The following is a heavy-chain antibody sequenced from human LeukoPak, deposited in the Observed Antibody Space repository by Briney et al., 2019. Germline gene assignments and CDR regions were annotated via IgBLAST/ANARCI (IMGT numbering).Heavy chain of an antibody. V-gene: IGHV3-48*03. CDR2: ISSSGSTI. Sequence: GGSLRLSCTASGFTFSTYEMNWVRQAPGKGLEWVSYISSSGSTIYYADSVKGRFSNSRDNAKSSLFLQMNSLRAEDTAVYYCARHEPTHDFLFDPWGQGTLVTVSS. CDR1: GFTFSTYE. J-gene: IGHJ5*02. D-gene: IGHD3-3*01. CDR3: ARHEPTHDFLFDP.